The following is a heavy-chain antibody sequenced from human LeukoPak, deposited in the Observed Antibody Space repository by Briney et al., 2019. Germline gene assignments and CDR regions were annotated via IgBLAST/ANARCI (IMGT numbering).Heavy chain of an antibody. D-gene: IGHD6-19*01. CDR1: GFTFSDYY. J-gene: IGHJ3*02. CDR3: AKGHSSGWDDAFDI. V-gene: IGHV3-11*01. CDR2: ISSSGSTI. Sequence: GGSLRLSCAASGFTFSDYYMSWIRQAPGKGLEWVSYISSSGSTIYYADSVKGRFTISRDNSKNTLYLQMNSLRAEDTAVYYCAKGHSSGWDDAFDIWGQGTMVTVSS.